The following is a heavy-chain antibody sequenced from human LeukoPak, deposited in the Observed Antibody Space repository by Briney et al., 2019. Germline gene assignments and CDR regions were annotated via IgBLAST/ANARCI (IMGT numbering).Heavy chain of an antibody. D-gene: IGHD5-18*01. CDR1: GGSFSGYY. Sequence: SETLSLTCGAYGGSFSGYYWSWIRQPPGKGLEWIGEINRSGSTNYNPSLKSRVIISVDTSKNQFSLRLTTVTAADTAVYYCASGYSYGPGYFDSWGQGTLVTVSS. V-gene: IGHV4-34*01. CDR3: ASGYSYGPGYFDS. J-gene: IGHJ4*02. CDR2: INRSGST.